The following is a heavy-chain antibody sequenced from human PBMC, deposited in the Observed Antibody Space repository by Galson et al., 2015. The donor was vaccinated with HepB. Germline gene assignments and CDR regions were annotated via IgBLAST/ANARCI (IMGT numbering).Heavy chain of an antibody. CDR2: ICNDGSNK. J-gene: IGHJ4*02. CDR1: GFTFSSYG. CDR3: ARDPNPN. V-gene: IGHV3-33*01. Sequence: SLRLSCAASGFTFSSYGMHWVRQAPGKGLEWVAVICNDGSNKYYADSVKGRFTISRDNSKNTLYLQMNSLRAEDTAVYYCARDPNPNWGQRTLVTVSS.